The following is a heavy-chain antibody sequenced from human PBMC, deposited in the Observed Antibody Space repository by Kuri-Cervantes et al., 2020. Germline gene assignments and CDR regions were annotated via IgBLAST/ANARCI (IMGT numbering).Heavy chain of an antibody. D-gene: IGHD5-18*01. V-gene: IGHV3-49*04. CDR1: GFTFGDYV. Sequence: GESLKISCTASGFTFGDYVMSWVRQAPGKGLEWVGFIRSKAYGGTTEYAASVKGRFTISRDDSKSIAYLQMNSLKTEDKDVYYCTREGTALFSYFDYWGQGTLVTVSS. CDR2: IRSKAYGGTT. J-gene: IGHJ4*02. CDR3: TREGTALFSYFDY.